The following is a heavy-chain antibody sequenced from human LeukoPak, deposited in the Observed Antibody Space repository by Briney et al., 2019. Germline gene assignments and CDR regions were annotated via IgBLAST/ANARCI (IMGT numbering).Heavy chain of an antibody. Sequence: GGSLRLSCAASGFTCSTYWMTWVRQAPGKGLEGVAIIKPDRSEKYYVDSVKRRLTIPRDNAENSLFLQMNGLRPEDTAVFYCARGQYTDGLSYWGQGTLVTVSS. CDR3: ARGQYTDGLSY. CDR2: IKPDRSEK. CDR1: GFTCSTYW. V-gene: IGHV3-7*03. D-gene: IGHD5-24*01. J-gene: IGHJ4*02.